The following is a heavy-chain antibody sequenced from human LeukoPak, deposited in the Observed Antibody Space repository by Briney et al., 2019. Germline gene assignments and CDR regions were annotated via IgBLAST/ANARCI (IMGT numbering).Heavy chain of an antibody. J-gene: IGHJ4*02. D-gene: IGHD1-26*01. V-gene: IGHV3-21*01. CDR1: GFTFSSYS. CDR3: ARLDFRSGSYFYRY. Sequence: GGSLRLSCAASGFTFSSYSMNWVRQAPGKGLEWVSSISSVSTYIYYADSMKGRFTISRDNAKNSLYLQMNGLRAEDTAVYYCARLDFRSGSYFYRYWGQGTLVTVSS. CDR2: ISSVSTYI.